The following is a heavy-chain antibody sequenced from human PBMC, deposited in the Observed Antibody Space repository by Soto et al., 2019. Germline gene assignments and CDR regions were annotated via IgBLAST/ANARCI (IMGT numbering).Heavy chain of an antibody. CDR2: ISSSSSSTI. V-gene: IGHV3-48*02. CDR1: GFTFSSYS. J-gene: IGHJ4*02. D-gene: IGHD6-19*01. CDR3: ARGLYSSGWYLNY. Sequence: GGSLRLSCAASGFTFSSYSMNWVRQAPGKGLEWVSYISSSSSSTIYYADSVKGRFTISRDNAKNSLYLQMNSLRDEDTAVYYCARGLYSSGWYLNYWGQGTLVTVSS.